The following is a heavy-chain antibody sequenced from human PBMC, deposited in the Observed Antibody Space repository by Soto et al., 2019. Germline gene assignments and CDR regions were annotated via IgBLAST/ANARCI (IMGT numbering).Heavy chain of an antibody. CDR1: GYSISSDYY. CDR2: IYHSGST. J-gene: IGHJ5*02. Sequence: SETLSLTCAVYGYSISSDYYWGWIRQPPGKGLEWIGSIYHSGSTYYNPSLKSRVTISVDKSQNQFSLRLSSVTAADTAVYYCESVQGTDSWFDPWGQGTLVTVSS. V-gene: IGHV4-38-2*01. CDR3: ESVQGTDSWFDP. D-gene: IGHD2-8*02.